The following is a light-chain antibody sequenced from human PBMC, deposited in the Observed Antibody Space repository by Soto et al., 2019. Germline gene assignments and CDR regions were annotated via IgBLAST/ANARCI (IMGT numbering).Light chain of an antibody. J-gene: IGKJ5*01. V-gene: IGKV1-33*01. Sequence: DLQITQSPSSVSASVLYIVTRTCKASQDISDVLNWYQQQPGKAPKVLIYDASKLQTGVPSRFSGRGSGKDFTFTISSLQPDDSGTYYCQQFYDLPITFGQGTRLEIK. CDR1: QDISDV. CDR3: QQFYDLPIT. CDR2: DAS.